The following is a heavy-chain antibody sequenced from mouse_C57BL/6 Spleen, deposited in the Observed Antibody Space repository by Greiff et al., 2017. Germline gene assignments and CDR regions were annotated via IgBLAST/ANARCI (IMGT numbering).Heavy chain of an antibody. CDR2: IDPSDSYT. D-gene: IGHD4-1*02. Sequence: QVQLQQPGAELVRPGTSVKLSCTASGYTFTSYWMHWVKQRPGQGLEWIGVIDPSDSYTNSNQKFKGKATLTVDTSSSTAYMQLSSLTSVDSAVYYCARSPTGNYFDYWGQGTTLTVSS. V-gene: IGHV1-59*01. CDR3: ARSPTGNYFDY. J-gene: IGHJ2*01. CDR1: GYTFTSYW.